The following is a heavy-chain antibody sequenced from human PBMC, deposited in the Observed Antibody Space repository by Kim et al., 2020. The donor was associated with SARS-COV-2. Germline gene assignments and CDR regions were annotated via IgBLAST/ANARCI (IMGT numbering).Heavy chain of an antibody. CDR3: AKGGPNYDILTGYYMGEFDY. D-gene: IGHD3-9*01. Sequence: GGSLRLSCAASGFTFSSYAMSWVRQAPGKGLEWVSAISGSGGSTYYADSVKGRFTISRDNSKNTLYLQMNSLRAEDTAVYYCAKGGPNYDILTGYYMGEFDYWGQGTLVTVSS. J-gene: IGHJ4*02. V-gene: IGHV3-23*01. CDR1: GFTFSSYA. CDR2: ISGSGGST.